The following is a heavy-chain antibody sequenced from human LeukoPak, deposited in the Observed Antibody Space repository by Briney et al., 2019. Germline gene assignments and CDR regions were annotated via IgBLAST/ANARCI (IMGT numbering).Heavy chain of an antibody. Sequence: PGGSLRLSCAASGFTFSSYWMSWVRQAPGKGLEWVAVIWYDGSNKYYADSVKGRFTISRDNSKNTLYLQMNSLRAEDTAVYYCAREDDSSGSYPDYWGQGTLVTVSS. J-gene: IGHJ4*02. V-gene: IGHV3-33*08. CDR2: IWYDGSNK. CDR1: GFTFSSYW. CDR3: AREDDSSGSYPDY. D-gene: IGHD3-22*01.